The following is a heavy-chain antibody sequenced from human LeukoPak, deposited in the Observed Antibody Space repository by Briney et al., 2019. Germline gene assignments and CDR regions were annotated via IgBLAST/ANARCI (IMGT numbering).Heavy chain of an antibody. CDR1: GYTFINYG. CDR2: ISAYSDNT. J-gene: IGHJ4*02. V-gene: IGHV1-18*01. CDR3: ARTNLDCTKGVCYDY. D-gene: IGHD2-8*01. Sequence: ASVKVSCKASGYTFINYGISWVRLARGQGLECMGWISAYSDNTNHAQRLQGRVTVTTDTSATTAYMELRSLRSDDTAVYYCARTNLDCTKGVCYDYWGQGTLVTVSS.